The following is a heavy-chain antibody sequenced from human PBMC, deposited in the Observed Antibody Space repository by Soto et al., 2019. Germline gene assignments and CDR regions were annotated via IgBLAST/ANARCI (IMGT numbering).Heavy chain of an antibody. V-gene: IGHV1-46*03. CDR1: GYTFTSYY. CDR2: INPSCGGT. Sequence: ASVKVSCKASGYTFTSYYMHWVRQAPGQGLEWMGIINPSCGGTIYAQKFQGRVTMTRDTSTSTVYMELSRLGSEDTAVYNCAXXLXYCRSTSCYVDHYYYIEVWGKGTTVTVSS. CDR3: AXXLXYCRSTSCYVDHYYYIEV. D-gene: IGHD2-2*01. J-gene: IGHJ6*03.